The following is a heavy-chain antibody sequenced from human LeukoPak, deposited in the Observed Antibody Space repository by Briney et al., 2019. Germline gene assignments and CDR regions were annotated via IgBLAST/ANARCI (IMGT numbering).Heavy chain of an antibody. V-gene: IGHV1-2*06. D-gene: IGHD5-12*01. Sequence: ASVKVSCEASGYTFTGHYIHWVRQAPGQGLEWLGRINPQSGGTNYAQSFQGRVTVTKDTSINTAYMELTRLTSDDTAIYYCARGYSGYDRKFDPWGQGTLVTVSS. J-gene: IGHJ5*02. CDR2: INPQSGGT. CDR1: GYTFTGHY. CDR3: ARGYSGYDRKFDP.